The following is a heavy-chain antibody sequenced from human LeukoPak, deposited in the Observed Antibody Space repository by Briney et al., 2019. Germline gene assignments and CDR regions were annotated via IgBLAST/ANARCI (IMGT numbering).Heavy chain of an antibody. J-gene: IGHJ4*02. Sequence: GESLKISCKGSGYNFTNYWIGWVRQVPGKGLEWLGIIYPGDSDTRYSPSFQEQVTISVDKSISTAFLQWRSLRASDSALYYCARHVRPRYSSVLPSDSWGQGTLVTVSS. CDR2: IYPGDSDT. D-gene: IGHD6-19*01. CDR1: GYNFTNYW. CDR3: ARHVRPRYSSVLPSDS. V-gene: IGHV5-51*01.